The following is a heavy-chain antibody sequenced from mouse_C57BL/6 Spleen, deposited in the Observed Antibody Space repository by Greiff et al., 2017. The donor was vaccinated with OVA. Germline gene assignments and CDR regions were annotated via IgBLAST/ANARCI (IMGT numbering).Heavy chain of an antibody. J-gene: IGHJ2*01. D-gene: IGHD2-13*01. CDR2: IDPSDSYT. Sequence: VQLQQSGAELVMPGASVKLSCKASGYTFTSYWMHWVKQRPGQGLEWIGEIDPSDSYTNYNQKFKGKSTLTVDKSSSTAYMQLSSLTSEDSAVYYCARLTGYFDYWGQGTTLTVSS. CDR3: ARLTGYFDY. CDR1: GYTFTSYW. V-gene: IGHV1-69*01.